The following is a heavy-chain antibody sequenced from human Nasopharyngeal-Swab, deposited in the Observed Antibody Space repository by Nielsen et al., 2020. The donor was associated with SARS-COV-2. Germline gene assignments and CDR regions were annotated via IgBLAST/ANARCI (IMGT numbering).Heavy chain of an antibody. Sequence: GESLKISCAASGFIFSNYGMHWVRQAPGKGLEWVAVISYDGINKYDADSVKGRFTISRDNSEDTLYLQMNSLRPEDTAVYYCAKEGPGMFGVVGLDVWGQGTTVTVSS. V-gene: IGHV3-30*18. CDR3: AKEGPGMFGVVGLDV. CDR2: ISYDGINK. CDR1: GFIFSNYG. D-gene: IGHD3-3*01. J-gene: IGHJ6*02.